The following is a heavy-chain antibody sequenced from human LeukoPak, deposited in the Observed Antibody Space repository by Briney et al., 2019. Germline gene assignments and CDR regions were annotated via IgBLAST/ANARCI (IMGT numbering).Heavy chain of an antibody. V-gene: IGHV4-39*07. CDR2: IYYSGST. J-gene: IGHJ4*02. D-gene: IGHD6-13*01. CDR3: ARRIPSVTSPGAAGTFDY. Sequence: SETLSLTCTVSGGSISSSGYYWGWIRQPPGKGLEWIGSIYYSGSTYYNPSLRSRVTISVDTSKNQFSLKLSSVTAADTAVYYCARRIPSVTSPGAAGTFDYWGQGTLVTVSS. CDR1: GGSISSSGYY.